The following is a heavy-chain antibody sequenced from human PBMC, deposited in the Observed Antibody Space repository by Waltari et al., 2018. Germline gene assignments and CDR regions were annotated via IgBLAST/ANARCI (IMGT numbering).Heavy chain of an antibody. Sequence: QLQLQESGPGLVKPSETLSLTCTVSGGSIRSSSYYWGWIRQPPGKGLEWIGSIYYSGSTYYNPSLKSRVTISVDTSKNQFSLKLSSVTAADTAVYYCARDLYGSGSYYDYWGQRTLVTVSS. V-gene: IGHV4-39*07. J-gene: IGHJ4*02. CDR1: GGSIRSSSYY. CDR3: ARDLYGSGSYYDY. D-gene: IGHD3-10*01. CDR2: IYYSGST.